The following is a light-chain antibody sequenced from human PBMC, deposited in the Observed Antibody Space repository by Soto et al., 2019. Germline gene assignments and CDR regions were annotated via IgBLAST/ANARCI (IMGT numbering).Light chain of an antibody. J-gene: IGLJ3*02. CDR1: SGHSSYA. CDR2: VNSDGSH. Sequence: QSVLTQSPSASASLGASVKLTCTLSSGHSSYAIAWHQQQPEKGPRYLMKVNSDGSHSKGDGIPDRFSGSSSGAERHLSISSLQSEDEADYYCQTWGTGIWVFGGGTQLTVL. CDR3: QTWGTGIWV. V-gene: IGLV4-69*01.